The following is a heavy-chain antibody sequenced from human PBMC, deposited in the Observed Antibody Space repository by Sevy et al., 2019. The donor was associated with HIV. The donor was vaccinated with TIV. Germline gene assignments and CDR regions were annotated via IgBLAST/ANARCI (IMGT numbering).Heavy chain of an antibody. CDR3: TRSTADANDFYCGGDCYSDY. CDR1: GYTFTGYY. D-gene: IGHD2-21*02. J-gene: IGHJ4*02. V-gene: IGHV1-2*02. Sequence: ASVKVSCKASGYTFTGYYLHWVRQAPGQGLEWMGWINPNSGGTNYAPKFQGRVTMTRDTSISTASMVLSRLRPYDTAVYYCTRSTADANDFYCGGDCYSDYWGQGTLVTVSS. CDR2: INPNSGGT.